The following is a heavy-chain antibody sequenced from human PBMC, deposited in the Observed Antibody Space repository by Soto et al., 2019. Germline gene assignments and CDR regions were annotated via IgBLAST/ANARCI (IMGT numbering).Heavy chain of an antibody. Sequence: SVKVSCKISGGTFSSQAISWVRQAPGQGLEWMGGIIPIFGTVQYAQKFEGRVTLSADKSTTTAYMEVSSLRSEDTAVYYCARDQKGSATATYFYYYALDVWGQGTTVTVSS. CDR1: GGTFSSQA. J-gene: IGHJ6*02. D-gene: IGHD4-17*01. CDR3: ARDQKGSATATYFYYYALDV. CDR2: IIPIFGTV. V-gene: IGHV1-69*06.